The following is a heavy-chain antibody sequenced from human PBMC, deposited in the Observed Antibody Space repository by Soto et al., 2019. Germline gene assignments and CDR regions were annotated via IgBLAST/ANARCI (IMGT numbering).Heavy chain of an antibody. Sequence: GSLRLSCAVSGFTFNSYSMNWVRQAPGKGLEWVSSISSFSNYMYYTDSVKGRFTVSRDNAKDSAFLQMNSLRIEDTAVYYCARSTGWYPDYWGQGTLVTVSS. CDR2: ISSFSNYM. V-gene: IGHV3-21*01. CDR1: GFTFNSYS. CDR3: ARSTGWYPDY. D-gene: IGHD6-19*01. J-gene: IGHJ4*02.